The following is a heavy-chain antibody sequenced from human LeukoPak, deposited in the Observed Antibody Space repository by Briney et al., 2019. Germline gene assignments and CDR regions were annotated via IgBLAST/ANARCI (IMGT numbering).Heavy chain of an antibody. CDR3: AKDLWFGELFAPTFYYYYGMEV. V-gene: IGHV3-23*01. Sequence: GSLRLSCAASGFTFSSYAMSWVRQAPGKGLEWVSAISGSGGSTYYADSVKGRFTISRDNSKNTLYLQMNSLRAEDTAVYYCAKDLWFGELFAPTFYYYYGMEVWGQGTTITVPS. J-gene: IGHJ6*02. D-gene: IGHD3-10*01. CDR1: GFTFSSYA. CDR2: ISGSGGST.